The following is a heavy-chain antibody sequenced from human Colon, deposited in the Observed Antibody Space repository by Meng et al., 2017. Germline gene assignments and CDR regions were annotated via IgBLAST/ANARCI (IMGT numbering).Heavy chain of an antibody. V-gene: IGHV4-4*07. Sequence: LQESGPGLVKSSETLSLTCTVSGASMSSHYWTWIRQAAGKGPEWIGRTYSSGNTLYNPSLKSRITISIDTSKNQFSLEMRSVTAADSAVYYCATDSGPAGWASDYWGQGTLVTVSS. D-gene: IGHD1-26*01. J-gene: IGHJ4*02. CDR3: ATDSGPAGWASDY. CDR1: GASMSSHY. CDR2: TYSSGNT.